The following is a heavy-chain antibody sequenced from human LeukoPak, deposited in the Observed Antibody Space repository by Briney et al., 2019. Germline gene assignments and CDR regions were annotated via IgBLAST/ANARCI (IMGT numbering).Heavy chain of an antibody. CDR1: GASISSFY. J-gene: IGHJ5*02. CDR3: ARVLYFGFAGYCSSTSCYLRYNWFDP. D-gene: IGHD2-2*01. Sequence: PSETLSLTCTISGASISSFYWSWIRQPPGKGLEWIGCINYSGSTNYNPSLKSRVTISIDTSKNQMSLKLSSVTAADTAVYYCARVLYFGFAGYCSSTSCYLRYNWFDPWGQGTLVTVSS. V-gene: IGHV4-59*12. CDR2: INYSGST.